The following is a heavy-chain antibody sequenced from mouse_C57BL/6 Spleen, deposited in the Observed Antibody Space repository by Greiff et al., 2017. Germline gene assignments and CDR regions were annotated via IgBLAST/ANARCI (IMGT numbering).Heavy chain of an antibody. CDR2: ISSGSSTI. J-gene: IGHJ4*01. CDR1: GFTFSDYG. D-gene: IGHD2-4*01. V-gene: IGHV5-17*01. Sequence: EVMLVESGGGLVKPGGSLKLSCAASGFTFSDYGMHWVRQAPEKGLEWVAYISSGSSTIYYADKVKGRFTISRDKAKNTLFLQMTSLRSEDTAMYYCARLREDAMGYWGQGTSVTVSS. CDR3: ARLREDAMGY.